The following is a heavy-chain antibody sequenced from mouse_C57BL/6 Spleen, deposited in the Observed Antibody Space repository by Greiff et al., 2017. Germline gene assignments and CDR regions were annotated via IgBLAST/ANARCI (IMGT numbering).Heavy chain of an antibody. Sequence: EVKLVESGGGLVKPGGSLKLSCAASGFTFSDYGMHWVRQAPEKGLEWVAYISSGSSTIYYADTVKGRFTISRDNAKNTLFLQMTSLRSEDTALYYCARPGYSNYFDYWGQGTTLTVSS. D-gene: IGHD2-5*01. V-gene: IGHV5-17*01. CDR3: ARPGYSNYFDY. CDR2: ISSGSSTI. J-gene: IGHJ2*01. CDR1: GFTFSDYG.